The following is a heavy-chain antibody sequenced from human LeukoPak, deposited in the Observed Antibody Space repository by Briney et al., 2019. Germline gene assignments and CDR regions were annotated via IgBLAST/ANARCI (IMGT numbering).Heavy chain of an antibody. J-gene: IGHJ3*02. CDR1: GFTFSSYS. D-gene: IGHD2-15*01. V-gene: IGHV3-48*01. CDR3: ARHRSGGSQDDAFDI. Sequence: GGSLRLSCAASGFTFSSYSMNWVRQAPGKGLEWVSYISSSSSTIYYADSVKGRFTISRDNAKNSLYLQMNSLRAEDTAVYYCARHRSGGSQDDAFDIWGQGTMVTVSS. CDR2: ISSSSSTI.